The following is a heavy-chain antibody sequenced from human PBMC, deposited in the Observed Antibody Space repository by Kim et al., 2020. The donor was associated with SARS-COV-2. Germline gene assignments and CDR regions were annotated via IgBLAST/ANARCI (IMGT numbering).Heavy chain of an antibody. V-gene: IGHV5-51*01. CDR1: GYSFTSYW. D-gene: IGHD2-21*01. CDR2: IYPGDSDT. J-gene: IGHJ3*02. CDR3: ASPQAYCGGDCYFGAFDI. Sequence: GESLKISCKGSGYSFTSYWIGWVRQMPGKGLEWMGIIYPGDSDTRYSPSFQGQVTISADKSISTAYLQWSSLKASDTAMYYCASPQAYCGGDCYFGAFDIWGQGTMVTVSS.